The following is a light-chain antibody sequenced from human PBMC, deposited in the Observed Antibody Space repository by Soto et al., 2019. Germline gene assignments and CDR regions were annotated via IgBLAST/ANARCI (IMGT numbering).Light chain of an antibody. V-gene: IGKV3-20*01. Sequence: EIVLTQSPGTLSLSPGERATLSCGASQSVNSNSLGWYQQKPGQAPRLLFYAASNRATGVPDRFSGSGSGTDFTLTISRLEPEDFAVYHCQQYGSSPLTFGGGTKVEIK. CDR1: QSVNSNS. J-gene: IGKJ4*01. CDR3: QQYGSSPLT. CDR2: AAS.